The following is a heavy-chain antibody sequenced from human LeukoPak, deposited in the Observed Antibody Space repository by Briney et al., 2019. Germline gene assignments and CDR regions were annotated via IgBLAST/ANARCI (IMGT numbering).Heavy chain of an antibody. V-gene: IGHV3-48*03. CDR2: ISTTGSTI. D-gene: IGHD1-14*01. CDR1: GFTFSSYA. CDR3: ARDPRDNVDY. Sequence: GGSLRLSCAASGFTFSSYAMSWVCQAPGKGLEWVSYISTTGSTIYYADSVKGRFTISRDNAKNSLYLQMNSLRAEDTAVYYCARDPRDNVDYWGQGTLVTVSS. J-gene: IGHJ4*02.